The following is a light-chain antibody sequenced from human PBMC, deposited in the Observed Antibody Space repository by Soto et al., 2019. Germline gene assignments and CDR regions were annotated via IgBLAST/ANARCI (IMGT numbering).Light chain of an antibody. J-gene: IGLJ1*01. CDR2: EVS. CDR1: SSDVGNYKY. Sequence: QSALTQPASVSGSPGQSITISCTGTSSDVGNYKYVSWYQQHPGKAPKLMIYEVSNRPSGVSNRFSGSKSGNTASLTISGLQAEDETDYYCFLYTSGGTDVFGTGTKLTVL. CDR3: FLYTSGGTDV. V-gene: IGLV2-14*01.